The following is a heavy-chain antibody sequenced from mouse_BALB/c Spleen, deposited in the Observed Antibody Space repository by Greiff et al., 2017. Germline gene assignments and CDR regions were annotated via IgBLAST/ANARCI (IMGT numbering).Heavy chain of an antibody. V-gene: IGHV5-4*02. J-gene: IGHJ4*01. D-gene: IGHD3-2*01. Sequence: EVMLVESGGGLVKPGGSLKLSCAASGFTFSDYYMYWVRQTPEKRLVWVATISDGGSYTYYPDSVKGRFTISRDNAKNNLYLQMSSLESEDTAMYYCARDRGPDSSGYGWFYYAMDYWGQGTSVTVSS. CDR1: GFTFSDYY. CDR3: ARDRGPDSSGYGWFYYAMDY. CDR2: ISDGGSYT.